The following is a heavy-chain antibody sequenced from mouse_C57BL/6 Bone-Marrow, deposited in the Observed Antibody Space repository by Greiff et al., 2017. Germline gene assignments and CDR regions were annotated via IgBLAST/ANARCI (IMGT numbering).Heavy chain of an antibody. V-gene: IGHV3-6*01. J-gene: IGHJ2*01. CDR1: GYSITSGYY. D-gene: IGHD2-3*01. CDR3: ARGDGYFLFDY. CDR2: ISYDGSN. Sequence: EVQLQQSGPGLVKPSQSLSLTCSATGYSITSGYYWNWIRQFPGNKLEWMGYISYDGSNNYNPSLKNRISITRDTSKNQFFLKLNSVTTEDTATYYCARGDGYFLFDYWGQGTTLTVSS.